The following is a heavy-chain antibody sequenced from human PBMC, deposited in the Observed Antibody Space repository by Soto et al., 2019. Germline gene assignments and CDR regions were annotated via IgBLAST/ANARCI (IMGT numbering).Heavy chain of an antibody. CDR1: GFTFSNAW. CDR3: TTGLSNGYYNFDY. V-gene: IGHV3-15*01. D-gene: IGHD3-22*01. Sequence: AGGSLRLSCTASGFTFSNAWMSWVRQAPGKGLEWIGRIKGESDGGTTDYATPVKGRFSISRDQSKDTLYLHMNSLKTEDTAVYYCTTGLSNGYYNFDYWGQGTPVTVSS. J-gene: IGHJ4*02. CDR2: IKGESDGGTT.